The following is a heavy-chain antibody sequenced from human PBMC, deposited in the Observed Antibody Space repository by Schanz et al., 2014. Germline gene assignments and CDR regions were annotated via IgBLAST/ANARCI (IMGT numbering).Heavy chain of an antibody. CDR2: IMPLRGIG. Sequence: QVQLVQSGPEVKKPGSSVKVSCQAFGDTFSKYNIMWVRQVPGQGLEWLGRIMPLRGIGNNAWKFQDRLTITADKSMNITYMELSSLGTEDTAVYYCTRLPREDPNGFDVWGQGTTVTVS. CDR3: TRLPREDPNGFDV. V-gene: IGHV1-69*02. CDR1: GDTFSKYN. D-gene: IGHD1-26*01. J-gene: IGHJ6*02.